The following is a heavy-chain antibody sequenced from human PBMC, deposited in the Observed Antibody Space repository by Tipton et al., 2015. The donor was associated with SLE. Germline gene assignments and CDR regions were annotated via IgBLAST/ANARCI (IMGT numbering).Heavy chain of an antibody. V-gene: IGHV1-18*01. CDR1: GYTFSKFG. CDR2: ISTYNGDT. Sequence: QLVQSGAEVQKPGASVKVSCKASGYTFSKFGISWVRQAPGQGLEWMGCISTYNGDTRYSQKFQGRVTMTTDTSTSTAYMELRSLRSDDTAVYYCAIGVAGTLFFDYWGQGTLVTVSS. D-gene: IGHD6-19*01. CDR3: AIGVAGTLFFDY. J-gene: IGHJ4*02.